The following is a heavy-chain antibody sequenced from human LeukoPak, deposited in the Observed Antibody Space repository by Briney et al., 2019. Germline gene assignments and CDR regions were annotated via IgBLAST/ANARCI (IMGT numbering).Heavy chain of an antibody. D-gene: IGHD3-10*01. CDR3: ARETPTHAYGSGSYPFDY. V-gene: IGHV4-59*01. CDR1: GGSISSYY. J-gene: IGHJ4*02. Sequence: SETLSLTCTVSGGSISSYYWSWIRQPPGKGLEWIGYICYSGSTNYNPSLKSRVTISVDTSKNQFSLKLSSVTAADTAVYYCARETPTHAYGSGSYPFDYWGQGTLVTVSS. CDR2: ICYSGST.